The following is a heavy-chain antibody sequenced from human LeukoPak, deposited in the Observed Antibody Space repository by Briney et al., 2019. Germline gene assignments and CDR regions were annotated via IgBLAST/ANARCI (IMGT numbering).Heavy chain of an antibody. Sequence: PGGSLRLSCAASGFTFSDYYMSWIRQAPGKGLEWVSAISGSGGSTYYADSVKGRFTISRDNSKNTLYLQMNSLRAEDTAVYYCAKHTIFGVVDYFDYWGQGTLVTVSS. CDR3: AKHTIFGVVDYFDY. CDR1: GFTFSDYY. V-gene: IGHV3-23*01. J-gene: IGHJ4*02. D-gene: IGHD3-3*01. CDR2: ISGSGGST.